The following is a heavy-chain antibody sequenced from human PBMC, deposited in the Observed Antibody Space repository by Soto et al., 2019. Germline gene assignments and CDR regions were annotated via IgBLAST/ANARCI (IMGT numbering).Heavy chain of an antibody. V-gene: IGHV3-15*07. J-gene: IGHJ6*02. CDR2: VKSETHGGTT. D-gene: IGHD2-2*02. CDR1: GFTFSNAW. Sequence: GGSLILSCAASGFTFSNAWINWVRQTPGKGLEWVGCVKSETHGGTTDFAESVKGRFVISRDDSNNMVYLQMNGLSADDTAVYFCSKNPAARPYYYYGMDVWGQGTTVTVSS. CDR3: SKNPAARPYYYYGMDV.